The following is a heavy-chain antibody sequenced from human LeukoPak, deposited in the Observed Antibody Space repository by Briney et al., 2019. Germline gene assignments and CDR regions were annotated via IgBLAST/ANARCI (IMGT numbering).Heavy chain of an antibody. CDR1: GYTFSSYY. V-gene: IGHV1-46*01. CDR3: ARKNYGSNRWFDP. J-gene: IGHJ5*02. CDR2: INPRGGST. D-gene: IGHD4/OR15-4a*01. Sequence: ASVKVSCKASGYTFSSYYMHWVRQAPGQGLEWMGIINPRGGSTSYAQKFQGRVTMTRDTSTSTVYMELSSLRSEDTAVYYCARKNYGSNRWFDPWGQGTLVTVSS.